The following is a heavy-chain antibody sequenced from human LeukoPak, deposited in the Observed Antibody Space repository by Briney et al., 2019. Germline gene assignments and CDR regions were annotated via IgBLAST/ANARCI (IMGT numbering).Heavy chain of an antibody. V-gene: IGHV3-33*06. CDR3: AKAAVTMIGVGDAFDI. J-gene: IGHJ3*02. CDR2: IWYDGSNK. Sequence: GGSLRLSCAASGFTFSSYGMHWVRQAPGKGLEWVAVIWYDGSNKYYADSVKGRFTISRDNSKNTLYLQMNTLRAEDTAVYHCAKAAVTMIGVGDAFDIRGQGTRVTVSS. CDR1: GFTFSSYG. D-gene: IGHD3-22*01.